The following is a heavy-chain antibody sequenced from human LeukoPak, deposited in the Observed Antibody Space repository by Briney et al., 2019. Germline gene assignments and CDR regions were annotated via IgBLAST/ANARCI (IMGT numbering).Heavy chain of an antibody. CDR1: GYTFTGYY. CDR2: INPNSGGT. Sequence: ASVKVSCKASGYTFTGYYMHWVRQAPGQGLEWMGRINPNSGGTNYAQKFQGRVTMTRDTSISIAYMELSRLRSDDTAVYYCARDWGYYYDSSGYSDAFDIWGQGTMVTVSS. J-gene: IGHJ3*02. V-gene: IGHV1-2*06. D-gene: IGHD3-22*01. CDR3: ARDWGYYYDSSGYSDAFDI.